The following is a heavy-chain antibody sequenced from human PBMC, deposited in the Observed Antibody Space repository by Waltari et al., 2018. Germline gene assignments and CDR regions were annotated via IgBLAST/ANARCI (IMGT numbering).Heavy chain of an antibody. J-gene: IGHJ4*02. V-gene: IGHV3-64D*08. CDR1: GFTFSTYA. CDR3: MKDLGXPAYFDC. CDR2: ISGNGGXT. Sequence: EVQLVESGXGLVQPGGSLRLSCSXSGFTFSTYAXHWVRQAPGKGLEYVSGISGNGGXTYYADSVXGRFXISXDNSXXTXYFQMTSLXXEDTXVYYCMKDLGXPAYFDCXGQGTLVTVXS. D-gene: IGHD6-25*01.